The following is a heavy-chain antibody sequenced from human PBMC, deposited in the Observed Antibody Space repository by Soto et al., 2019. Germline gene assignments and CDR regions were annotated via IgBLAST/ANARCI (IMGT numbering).Heavy chain of an antibody. V-gene: IGHV1-18*01. CDR2: ISPYDDNT. CDR3: ARGGYYDSSGSRNYHYYGMDA. CDR1: GCTFNSYG. J-gene: IGHJ6*02. Sequence: QVQLVQSGTEVKKRGASVKVSCKACGCTFNSYGISWVRQAPGQGLEWMGWISPYDDNTNYAQNLQGRVTMTTDTSTRTAYMELRSLRSDDTAVYYCARGGYYDSSGSRNYHYYGMDAWGQGTTVTVS. D-gene: IGHD3-22*01.